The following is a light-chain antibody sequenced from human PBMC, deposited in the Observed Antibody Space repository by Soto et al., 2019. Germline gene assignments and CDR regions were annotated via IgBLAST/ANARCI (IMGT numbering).Light chain of an antibody. V-gene: IGLV2-8*01. J-gene: IGLJ7*01. Sequence: QSALTQPPSASGSPGQSVTISCTGTSSDVGGYNYVCWYQQHPGKAPKLIIYEVYKRPSGVPDRFSGSKSVNTASLTVSGLQAEDEADYYCAAWDDSLNGAVFGGGTQLTVL. CDR3: AAWDDSLNGAV. CDR2: EVY. CDR1: SSDVGGYNY.